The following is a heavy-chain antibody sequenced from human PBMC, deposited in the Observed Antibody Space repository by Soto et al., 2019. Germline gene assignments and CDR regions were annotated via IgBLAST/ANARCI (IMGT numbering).Heavy chain of an antibody. CDR2: ISSRSSLI. V-gene: IGHV3-21*06. CDR1: GFSFSSHS. Sequence: GGSLRLSCAASGFSFSSHSFNWVRQAPGQGLGWVAYISSRSSLILYADSVRGRFVISRDNALNTLYLQMNSPRDEDTAMYYCARERGEYDSGWYIDRWGEGTPVTVSS. D-gene: IGHD6-19*01. J-gene: IGHJ5*02. CDR3: ARERGEYDSGWYIDR.